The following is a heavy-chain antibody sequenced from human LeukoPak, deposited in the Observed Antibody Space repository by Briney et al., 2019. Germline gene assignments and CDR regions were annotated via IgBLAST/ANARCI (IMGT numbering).Heavy chain of an antibody. Sequence: ASVKVSCKASGYTFTSYGISWVRRAPGQGLEWMGWISAYNGNTNYAQKLQGRVTMTTDTSTSAAYMELRSLRSDDTAVYYCARDDKEQQLDYYYYYGMDVWGQGTTVTVSS. CDR3: ARDDKEQQLDYYYYYGMDV. V-gene: IGHV1-18*01. CDR2: ISAYNGNT. D-gene: IGHD6-13*01. CDR1: GYTFTSYG. J-gene: IGHJ6*02.